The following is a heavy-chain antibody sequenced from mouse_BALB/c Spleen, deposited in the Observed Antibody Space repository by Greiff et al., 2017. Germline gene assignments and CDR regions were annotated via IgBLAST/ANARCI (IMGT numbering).Heavy chain of an antibody. CDR3: ARDAMDY. J-gene: IGHJ4*01. CDR2: ISSGSSTI. Sequence: EVQVVESGGGLVQPGGSRKLSCAASGFTFSSFGMHWVRQAPEKGLEWVAYISSGSSTIYYADTVKGRFTISRDNPKNTLFLQMTSLRAEDTAMYYWARDAMDYWGQGTSVTVSS. V-gene: IGHV5-17*02. CDR1: GFTFSSFG.